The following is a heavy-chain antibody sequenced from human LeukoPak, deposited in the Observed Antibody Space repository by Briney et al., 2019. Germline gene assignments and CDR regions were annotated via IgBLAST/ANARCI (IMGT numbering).Heavy chain of an antibody. CDR1: GGSINSYY. J-gene: IGHJ4*02. Sequence: PSETLSLTCTVSGGSINSYYWSWIRQPPGKGQEWIGYIYYSGSTNYNPSLKSRVTRSVDTLRSVTAADTAVYYCARLSGSPHPPFDYWGQGTLVTVSS. D-gene: IGHD1-26*01. V-gene: IGHV4-59*08. CDR2: IYYSGST. CDR3: ARLSGSPHPPFDY.